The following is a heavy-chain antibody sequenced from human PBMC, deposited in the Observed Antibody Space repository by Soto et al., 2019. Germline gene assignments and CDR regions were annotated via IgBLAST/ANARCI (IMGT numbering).Heavy chain of an antibody. CDR1: GGPFNNYT. CDR2: FIPIFGKE. V-gene: IGHV1-69*12. Sequence: QVQLVQSGAEVKKPGSSVKVSCKASGGPFNNYTINWMRQAPGQGLEWMGGFIPIFGKEHYAQKFQGRVTISADESTYTAYMELSSLTAEDTAVYYCAKPRAPYYAMDVWCQGTTVTVSS. J-gene: IGHJ6*02. CDR3: AKPRAPYYAMDV.